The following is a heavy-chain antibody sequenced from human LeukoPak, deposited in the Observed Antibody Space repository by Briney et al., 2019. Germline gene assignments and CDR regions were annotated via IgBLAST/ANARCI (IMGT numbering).Heavy chain of an antibody. J-gene: IGHJ6*02. CDR1: GGSISSSSYY. CDR3: ARHISVDFWRYYYGMDV. V-gene: IGHV4-39*01. CDR2: IYYSGST. Sequence: SETLSLTCTVSGGSISSSSYYWGWIRQPPGKGLEWIGSIYYSGSTYYNPSLESRVTISVDTSKNQFSLRLSSVTAADTAVYYCARHISVDFWRYYYGMDVWGQGTTVTVSS. D-gene: IGHD3-3*01.